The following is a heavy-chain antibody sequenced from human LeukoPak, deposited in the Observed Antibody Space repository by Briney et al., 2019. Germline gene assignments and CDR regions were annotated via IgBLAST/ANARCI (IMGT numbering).Heavy chain of an antibody. CDR2: INHSGST. D-gene: IGHD3-22*01. J-gene: IGHJ4*02. CDR3: ARGPAPSIGFDY. CDR1: GGSSSGYY. Sequence: SETLSLTCAVYGGSSSGYYWSWIRQPPGKGLEWIGEINHSGSTNYNPSLKSRVTISVDTSKNQFSLKLSSVTAADTAVYYCARGPAPSIGFDYWGQGTLVTVSS. V-gene: IGHV4-34*01.